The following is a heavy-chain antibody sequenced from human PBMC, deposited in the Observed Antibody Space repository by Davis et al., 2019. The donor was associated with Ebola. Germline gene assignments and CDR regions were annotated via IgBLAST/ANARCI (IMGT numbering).Heavy chain of an antibody. V-gene: IGHV3-49*03. CDR1: GFNFGDFG. J-gene: IGHJ4*02. CDR2: FRSVAYGGTS. D-gene: IGHD3-10*02. Sequence: GESLKISCTTSGFNFGDFGMSWFRQAPGKGLEWVGFFRSVAYGGTSEYAASVKGRFSFSRDDSKSTAYLQMDSLRTEDTAVYYCSRTRSWDYVRSFDSWDQGTLVTVSS. CDR3: SRTRSWDYVRSFDS.